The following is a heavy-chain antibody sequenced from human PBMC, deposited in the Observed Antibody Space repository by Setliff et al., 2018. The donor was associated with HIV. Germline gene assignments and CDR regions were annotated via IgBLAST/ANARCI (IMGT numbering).Heavy chain of an antibody. J-gene: IGHJ4*02. Sequence: GGSLRLSCVASEFTFSSYGMTWVRQVPGKGLAWVSCISGSGDDTYYADSVKGRFTISRDNSKNTLYLQMNSLRAEDTAVYYCVREQYHYDSSRPYYFDYWGQGTLVTVSS. CDR3: VREQYHYDSSRPYYFDY. CDR2: ISGSGDDT. D-gene: IGHD3-22*01. CDR1: EFTFSSYG. V-gene: IGHV3-23*01.